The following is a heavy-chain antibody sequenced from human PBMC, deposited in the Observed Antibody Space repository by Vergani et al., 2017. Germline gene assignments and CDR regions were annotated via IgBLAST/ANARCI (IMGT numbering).Heavy chain of an antibody. CDR2: IYYSGST. D-gene: IGHD1-26*01. CDR1: GGSISSYY. Sequence: QVQLQESGPGLVTPSETLSLTCTVSGGSISSYYWSWIRQPPGKGLEWIGYIYYSGSTNYNPSLKSRVTISVDTSKNQFSLKLSSVTAADTAVYYCAREKELYWFDPWGQGTLVTVSS. V-gene: IGHV4-59*01. J-gene: IGHJ5*02. CDR3: AREKELYWFDP.